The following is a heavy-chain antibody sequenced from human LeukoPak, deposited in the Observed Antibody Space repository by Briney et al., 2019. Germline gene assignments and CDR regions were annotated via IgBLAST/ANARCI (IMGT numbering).Heavy chain of an antibody. Sequence: GGSLRLSCAASGFAFSTFAMGWVRQAPGKGLEWVANIKEDGSEKYYVDSVKGRFTISRDHANNSLYLQMNSLRADDTAVYYCARGAATRKSGFYYYYMDVWGKGTTVTVSS. CDR1: GFAFSTFA. CDR2: IKEDGSEK. J-gene: IGHJ6*03. D-gene: IGHD5-12*01. V-gene: IGHV3-7*01. CDR3: ARGAATRKSGFYYYYMDV.